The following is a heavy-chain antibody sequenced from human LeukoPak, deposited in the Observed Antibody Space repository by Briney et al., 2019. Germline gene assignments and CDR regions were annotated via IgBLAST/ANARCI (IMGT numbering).Heavy chain of an antibody. V-gene: IGHV3-30-3*01. Sequence: PGGSLRLSCAASGFTFSSYAMHWVRQAPGKGLEWVAVISYDGSNKYYADSVKGRFTISRDNSKNTLYLQMNSLRAEDTAVYYCAKDDSQTLKGLGSFDYWGQGTLVTVSS. CDR2: ISYDGSNK. CDR3: AKDDSQTLKGLGSFDY. J-gene: IGHJ4*02. D-gene: IGHD2-15*01. CDR1: GFTFSSYA.